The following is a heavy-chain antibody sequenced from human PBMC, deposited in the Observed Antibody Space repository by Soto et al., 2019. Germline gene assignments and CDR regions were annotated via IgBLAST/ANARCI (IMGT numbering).Heavy chain of an antibody. J-gene: IGHJ4*02. CDR2: ISYDGSNK. V-gene: IGHV3-30*04. CDR1: GFTFSRYA. D-gene: IGHD2-15*01. Sequence: QVQLVESGGGVVQPGRSLRLSCAASGFTFSRYAMHWVRQAPGKGLEWVAVISYDGSNKYYADSVKGRFTISRDNSKNTLYLQMNSLRAADTAVYYCARGVGGASLSPNFDYWGQGTLVTVSS. CDR3: ARGVGGASLSPNFDY.